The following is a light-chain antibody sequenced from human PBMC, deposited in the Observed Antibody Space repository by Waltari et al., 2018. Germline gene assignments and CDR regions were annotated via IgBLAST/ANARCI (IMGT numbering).Light chain of an antibody. V-gene: IGKV3-11*01. J-gene: IGKJ4*01. CDR1: QSVTNY. CDR3: QQRSKWPLT. Sequence: DIVLTQSPATLSLSPGERATLSCRASQSVTNYLAWYQLKPGQAPRLLIYEASNRATGIPARFSGSVSGTDFTLTISNLEPEDSAVYYCQQRSKWPLTFGGGTKVEIK. CDR2: EAS.